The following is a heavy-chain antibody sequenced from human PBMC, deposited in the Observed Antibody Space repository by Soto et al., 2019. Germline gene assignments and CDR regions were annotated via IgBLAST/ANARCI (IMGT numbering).Heavy chain of an antibody. CDR1: GGSISSSSYY. D-gene: IGHD6-6*01. CDR2: IYYSGST. V-gene: IGHV4-39*01. J-gene: IGHJ4*02. CDR3: ARHKGDSSSFFDY. Sequence: SETLSLTCTVSGGSISSSSYYWGWIRQPPGKGLEWIGSIYYSGSTYYNPSLKSRVTISVDTSKNQFSLKLSSVTAADTAVYYCARHKGDSSSFFDYWGQGTLVTVSS.